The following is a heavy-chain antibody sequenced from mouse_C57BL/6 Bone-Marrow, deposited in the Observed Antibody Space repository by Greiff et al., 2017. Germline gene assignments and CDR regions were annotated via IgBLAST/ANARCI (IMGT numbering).Heavy chain of an antibody. CDR3: ARCSATLGATENYYAMDY. V-gene: IGHV1-64*01. Sequence: VQLQQPGAELVKPGASVKLSCKASGYTFTSYWMHWVKQRPGHGLEWIGMIHPNSGSTKYNAKFKSKATLTVDKSSSTAYMQLSSLASEDSAVYYCARCSATLGATENYYAMDYGGQGTSVTVSS. CDR2: IHPNSGST. J-gene: IGHJ4*01. CDR1: GYTFTSYW. D-gene: IGHD1-1*01.